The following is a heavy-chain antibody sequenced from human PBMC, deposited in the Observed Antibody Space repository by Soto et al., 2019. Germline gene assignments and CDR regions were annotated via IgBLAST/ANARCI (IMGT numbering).Heavy chain of an antibody. CDR3: ATSYGNAWYTY. CDR2: INHSGST. CDR1: GGSFSGYY. D-gene: IGHD6-13*01. J-gene: IGHJ4*02. V-gene: IGHV4-34*10. Sequence: SETLCLTCAVYGGSFSGYYWSWIRQPPEKGLEWIGEINHSGSTHYNPSLKSRLTISVDRSKNQFTLQLTSVTVADTAVYYCATSYGNAWYTYWAQGTQVTVSS.